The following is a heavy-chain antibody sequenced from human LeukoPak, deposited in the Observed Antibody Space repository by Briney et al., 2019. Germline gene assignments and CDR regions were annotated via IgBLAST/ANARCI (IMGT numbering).Heavy chain of an antibody. Sequence: GESLRLSCAASGFAFSKYWMSWVRQAPGKGLEWVANIKEDGSIEDYADSVKGRFTVSRDNATNSLYLQMNSLRVENTAVYYCVSQQLAPPWGQGSLVTVSS. CDR3: VSQQLAPP. CDR2: IKEDGSIE. D-gene: IGHD5-24*01. CDR1: GFAFSKYW. V-gene: IGHV3-7*01. J-gene: IGHJ5*02.